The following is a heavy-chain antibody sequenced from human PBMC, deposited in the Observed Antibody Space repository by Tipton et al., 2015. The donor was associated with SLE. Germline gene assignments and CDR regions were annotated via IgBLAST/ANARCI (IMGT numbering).Heavy chain of an antibody. CDR3: VRHGSYLLQRIEY. J-gene: IGHJ4*01. V-gene: IGHV4-39*01. CDR2: IDYRGTT. D-gene: IGHD3-16*02. Sequence: TLSLTCTVSGGSISSSSYYWGWIRQPPGKGLEWIGSIDYRGTTYYNPSLESRVTISVDTSKNQFSLKLSSVTAADTAVYYCVRHGSYLLQRIEYWGLGTRVTVSS. CDR1: GGSISSSSYY.